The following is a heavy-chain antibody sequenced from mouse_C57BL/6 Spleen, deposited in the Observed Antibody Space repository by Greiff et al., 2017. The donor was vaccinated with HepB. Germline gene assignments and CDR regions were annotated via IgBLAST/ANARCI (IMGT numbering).Heavy chain of an antibody. CDR3: ARRRWDHSYWYFDV. V-gene: IGHV5-6*02. D-gene: IGHD4-1*01. J-gene: IGHJ1*03. Sequence: DVMLVESGGDLVKPGGSLKLSCAASGFTFSSYGMSWVRQTPDKRLEWVATISSGGSYTYYPDSVKGRFTISRDNAKNTLYLQMSSLKSEDTAMYYCARRRWDHSYWYFDVWGTGTTVTVSS. CDR1: GFTFSSYG. CDR2: ISSGGSYT.